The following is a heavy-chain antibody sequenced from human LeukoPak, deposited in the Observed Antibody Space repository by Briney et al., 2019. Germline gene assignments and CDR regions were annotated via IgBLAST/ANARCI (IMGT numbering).Heavy chain of an antibody. V-gene: IGHV3-7*01. CDR2: IKQDGSEK. CDR1: GFTFSSYW. Sequence: GGSLRLSCAASGFTFSSYWMSWVRQAPGKGLEWVANIKQDGSEKYYVDSVKGRFTISRDNAKNSLYLQMNSLRAEDTAAYYCARKLAYCGGDCYSVHDYWGQGTLVTVSS. CDR3: ARKLAYCGGDCYSVHDY. J-gene: IGHJ4*02. D-gene: IGHD2-21*02.